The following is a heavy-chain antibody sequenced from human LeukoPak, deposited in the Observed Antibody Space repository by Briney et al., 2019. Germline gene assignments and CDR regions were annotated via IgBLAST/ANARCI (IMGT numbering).Heavy chain of an antibody. CDR1: GFTFSTYG. CDR3: AKLAYSSSSSVDY. CDR2: IRYDGSNK. Sequence: GGSLRLSCAASGFTFSTYGMHWVRQAPGKGLEWVAFIRYDGSNKYYADSVKGRFTVSRDNSKNTLYLQMNSLRAEDTAVYYCAKLAYSSSSSVDYWGQGTLVTVSS. D-gene: IGHD6-6*01. J-gene: IGHJ4*02. V-gene: IGHV3-30*02.